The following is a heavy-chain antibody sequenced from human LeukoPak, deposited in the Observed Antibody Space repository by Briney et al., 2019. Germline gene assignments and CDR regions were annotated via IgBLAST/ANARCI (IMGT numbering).Heavy chain of an antibody. CDR3: ARVPGSGGYEFDS. D-gene: IGHD5-12*01. CDR1: GDTFTSYG. J-gene: IGHJ4*02. CDR2: IIPIFGTA. V-gene: IGHV1-69*06. Sequence: SVTVSCKASGDTFTSYGISGVRQAPGQGLEWMGGIIPIFGTANYAQTLQGRVTITAEKSTSTAYMDMSSLRSEDTAVYYCARVPGSGGYEFDSSGQGTLLTVSS.